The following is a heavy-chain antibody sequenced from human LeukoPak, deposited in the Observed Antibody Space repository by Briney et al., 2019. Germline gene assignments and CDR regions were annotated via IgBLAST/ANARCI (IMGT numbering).Heavy chain of an antibody. J-gene: IGHJ4*02. CDR2: IYYSGST. V-gene: IGHV4-39*01. Sequence: SSETLSLTCTVSGGSISTTNYYWGWIRQPPGKGLEWIGSIYYSGSTYYNPSLKSRVTISVDTSKNQFSLKLSSVTAADTAVYYCARHSHSGWLLKTSITYIDYWGQGTLVTVSS. CDR1: GGSISTTNYY. D-gene: IGHD3-9*01. CDR3: ARHSHSGWLLKTSITYIDY.